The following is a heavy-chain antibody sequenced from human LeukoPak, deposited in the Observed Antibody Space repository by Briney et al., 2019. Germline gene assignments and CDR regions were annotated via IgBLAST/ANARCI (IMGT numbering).Heavy chain of an antibody. V-gene: IGHV4-31*03. D-gene: IGHD2-15*01. CDR3: ARGGCSGGSCYLFDY. CDR1: GGSISSGGYY. Sequence: SQTLSLSCTVSGGSISSGGYYWSWIRQHPGKGLEWIGYIYYSGSTYYNPSLKSRVTISVDTSKNQFSLKLSSVTAADTAVYYCARGGCSGGSCYLFDYWGQGTLVTVSS. CDR2: IYYSGST. J-gene: IGHJ4*02.